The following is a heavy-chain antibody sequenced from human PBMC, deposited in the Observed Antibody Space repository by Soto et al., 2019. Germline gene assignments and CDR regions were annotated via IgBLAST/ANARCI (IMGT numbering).Heavy chain of an antibody. D-gene: IGHD2-15*01. Sequence: SETLSLTCAVYGGTFSGYDWSWIRQPPGKGLEWIGYIYYSGSTYYNPSLKSRLTISVDTSKNQFSLKLSSVTAADTAEYYCARDRSGGYPYYDYWGQGTLVTVSS. V-gene: IGHV4-34*09. J-gene: IGHJ4*02. CDR2: IYYSGST. CDR1: GGTFSGYD. CDR3: ARDRSGGYPYYDY.